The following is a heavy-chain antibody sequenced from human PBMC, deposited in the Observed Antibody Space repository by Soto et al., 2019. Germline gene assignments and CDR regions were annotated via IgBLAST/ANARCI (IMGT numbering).Heavy chain of an antibody. J-gene: IGHJ3*02. CDR2: ISAGGGST. D-gene: IGHD1-1*01. V-gene: IGHV3-23*01. CDR3: AHPRGYSVFDAYDI. Sequence: PGGSLRLSCAASGFTFSTYAMSWVRQAPGKGLEWVSAISAGGGSTYCADSVKGRFTISRDNSINTLYLQMISLRTEDTAVYYCAHPRGYSVFDAYDIWGQGAMVTVSS. CDR1: GFTFSTYA.